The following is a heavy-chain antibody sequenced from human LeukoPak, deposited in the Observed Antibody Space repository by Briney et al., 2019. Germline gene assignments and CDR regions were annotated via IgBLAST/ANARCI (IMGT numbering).Heavy chain of an antibody. D-gene: IGHD3-10*01. CDR3: ARQGGTLLWFGESHEYFDY. Sequence: SETLSLTCTVSGGSISNYYWSWIRQPPGKGLEWIGYNSGSTKYNPSLKSRVTISVDTSKNQYSLKLSSVTAADTAVYYCARQGGTLLWFGESHEYFDYWGQGTLVTVSS. V-gene: IGHV4-59*08. J-gene: IGHJ4*02. CDR2: NSGST. CDR1: GGSISNYY.